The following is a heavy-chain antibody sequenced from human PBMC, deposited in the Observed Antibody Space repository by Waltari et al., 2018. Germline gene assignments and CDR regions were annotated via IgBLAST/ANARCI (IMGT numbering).Heavy chain of an antibody. Sequence: EELLVESGGDLVHPGGSLRLSCAVSGFHLTGYWISWVRTAPGKGLEWVANIKHDGSETNYVDSVKGRFTISRDNAKKSVYLQMNSLRADDTAIYFCARYEGHCIGDFCYFPDAFDTWGQGTMVTVSS. V-gene: IGHV3-7*01. CDR3: ARYEGHCIGDFCYFPDAFDT. D-gene: IGHD2-8*02. J-gene: IGHJ3*02. CDR1: GFHLTGYW. CDR2: IKHDGSET.